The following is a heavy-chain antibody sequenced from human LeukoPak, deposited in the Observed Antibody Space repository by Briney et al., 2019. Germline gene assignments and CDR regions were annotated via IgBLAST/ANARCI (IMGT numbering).Heavy chain of an antibody. J-gene: IGHJ4*02. Sequence: PSETLSLTCAVSGGSISSGGYSWSWLRQPPGKGLEWIGYIYHSGSTYYNPSLKSRVTISVDRSKNQFSLKLSSVTAADTAVYYCASQRYYYDSSGYSAPGGFDYWGQGTLVTVSS. CDR1: GGSISSGGYS. CDR2: IYHSGST. V-gene: IGHV4-30-2*01. CDR3: ASQRYYYDSSGYSAPGGFDY. D-gene: IGHD3-22*01.